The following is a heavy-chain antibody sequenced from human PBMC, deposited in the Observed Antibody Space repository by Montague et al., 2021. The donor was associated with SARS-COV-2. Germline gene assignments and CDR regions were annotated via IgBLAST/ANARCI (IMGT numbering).Heavy chain of an antibody. CDR2: ISSSGSTI. V-gene: IGHV3-48*03. D-gene: IGHD3-10*01. CDR3: ARDRGYGDFYYYGMDV. J-gene: IGHJ6*02. Sequence: SLRLSCAASGFTFSNYEMNWVRQAPGKGLEWVLYISSSGSTIYYADSVKGRFTISRDNALNSLYLQMNSLRAEDTGVYYCARDRGYGDFYYYGMDVWGQGTTVTVSS. CDR1: GFTFSNYE.